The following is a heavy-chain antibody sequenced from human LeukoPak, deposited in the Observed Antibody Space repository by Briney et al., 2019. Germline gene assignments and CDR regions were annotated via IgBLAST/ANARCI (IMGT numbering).Heavy chain of an antibody. CDR1: GYTFTSYD. D-gene: IGHD2-2*01. V-gene: IGHV1-8*01. Sequence: ASVKVSCKASGYTFTSYDINWVRQATGQGLEWMGWMSPNGGSTSFAQKFQGRITMTRNTSIGTAYMELSSLRSEDTAVYYCARGVRMDVWGQGATVTVSS. J-gene: IGHJ6*02. CDR3: ARGVRMDV. CDR2: MSPNGGST.